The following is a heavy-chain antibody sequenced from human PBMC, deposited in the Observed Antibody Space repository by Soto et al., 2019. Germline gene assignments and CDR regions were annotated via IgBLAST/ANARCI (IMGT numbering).Heavy chain of an antibody. V-gene: IGHV3-30*18. CDR1: GFTFSSYG. Sequence: QGQLVESGGGVVQPGRSLRLSCAASGFTFSSYGMHWVRQAPGKGLEWVAVRSYDGSNKYYADSVKGRFTISRDNSKNTLYLQMNSLRAVDTAVYYCAKSDSSSWYVPPFDYWGQGTMVTVSS. CDR3: AKSDSSSWYVPPFDY. D-gene: IGHD6-13*01. CDR2: RSYDGSNK. J-gene: IGHJ4*02.